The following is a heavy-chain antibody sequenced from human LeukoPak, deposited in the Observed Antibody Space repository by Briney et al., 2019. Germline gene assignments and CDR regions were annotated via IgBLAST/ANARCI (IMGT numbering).Heavy chain of an antibody. D-gene: IGHD3-9*01. J-gene: IGHJ3*02. V-gene: IGHV1-69*04. Sequence: ASVKVSCKASGGTFSSYAISWVRQAPGQGLEWMGRIIPILGIANYAQKFQGRVTITADKSTSTAYMELSSLRSEDTAVYYCAIGRRDLYDILDGDAFDIWGQGTMVTVSS. CDR3: AIGRRDLYDILDGDAFDI. CDR1: GGTFSSYA. CDR2: IIPILGIA.